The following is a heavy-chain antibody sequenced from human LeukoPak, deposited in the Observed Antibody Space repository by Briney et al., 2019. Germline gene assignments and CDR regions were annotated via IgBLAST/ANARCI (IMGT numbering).Heavy chain of an antibody. CDR3: AKDRVPAAGINYYYGMDV. V-gene: IGHV3-30*18. J-gene: IGHJ6*04. Sequence: GGSLRLSCAASGFTFSSYGMHWVRQAPGKGPEWVAVISYDGSNKYYADSVKGRFTISRDNSKNTLYLQMSSLRAEDTAVYYCAKDRVPAAGINYYYGMDVWGKGTTVTVSS. D-gene: IGHD2-2*01. CDR2: ISYDGSNK. CDR1: GFTFSSYG.